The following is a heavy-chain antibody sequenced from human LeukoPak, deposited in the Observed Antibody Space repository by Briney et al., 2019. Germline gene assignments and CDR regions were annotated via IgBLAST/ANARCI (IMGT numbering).Heavy chain of an antibody. Sequence: ASVKVSCKASGYTFTSYDINWVRQATGQGLEWMGWMNPNSGNTGYAQKFQGRVTMTTDTSTSTVNMELSSLRSEDTAVYYCAPSVRSGGSYYFDYWGQGTLVTVSS. CDR3: APSVRSGGSYYFDY. D-gene: IGHD2-15*01. CDR1: GYTFTSYD. V-gene: IGHV1-8*01. J-gene: IGHJ4*02. CDR2: MNPNSGNT.